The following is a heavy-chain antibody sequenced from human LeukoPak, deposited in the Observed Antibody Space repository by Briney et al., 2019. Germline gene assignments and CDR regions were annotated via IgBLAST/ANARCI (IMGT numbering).Heavy chain of an antibody. CDR2: ISGSGGST. CDR3: ARGLSGYFDY. D-gene: IGHD3-10*01. V-gene: IGHV3-23*01. J-gene: IGHJ4*02. CDR1: GFTFSSYA. Sequence: GGSLRLSCAASGFTFSSYAMSWVRQAPGKGLEWVSAISGSGGSTYYADSVKGRFTISRDNAKNTLYLQMNSLRAEDTAAYYCARGLSGYFDYWGQGTLVTVSS.